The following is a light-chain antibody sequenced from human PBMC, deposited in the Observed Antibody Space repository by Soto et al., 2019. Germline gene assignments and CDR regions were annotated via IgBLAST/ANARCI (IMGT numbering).Light chain of an antibody. CDR2: DDN. Sequence: QSVLTQPPSVSAAPGQKVTISCSRSSSNIGGNSVSWYQQLPGTAPKLLIYDDNKRPSGIPDRFSGSKSGTSATLGITGFQAGDEADYYCGSWDSSLSAYVFGTGTQVTVL. CDR3: GSWDSSLSAYV. J-gene: IGLJ1*01. V-gene: IGLV1-51*01. CDR1: SSNIGGNS.